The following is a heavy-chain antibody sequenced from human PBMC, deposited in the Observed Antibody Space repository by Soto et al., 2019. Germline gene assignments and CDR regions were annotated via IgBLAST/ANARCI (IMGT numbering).Heavy chain of an antibody. Sequence: GESLKISCKGSGYSFSRYWISWVRQMPGKGLEWMGRIDPSDSYTSYRPSLQGHVTISVDKSISTAYLQWSSLKASDTAMYYCAKHISSGWDSAYWGQGTLVTVSS. J-gene: IGHJ4*02. V-gene: IGHV5-10-1*01. CDR1: GYSFSRYW. CDR2: IDPSDSYT. D-gene: IGHD6-19*01. CDR3: AKHISSGWDSAY.